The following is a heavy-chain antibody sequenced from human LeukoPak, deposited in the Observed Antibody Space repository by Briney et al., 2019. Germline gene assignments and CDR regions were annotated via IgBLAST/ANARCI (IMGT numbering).Heavy chain of an antibody. J-gene: IGHJ4*02. Sequence: SETLSPTCTVSGGSISSSSYYWGWIRQPPGKGLEWIGSIYYSGSTYYNPSLKSRVTISVDTSKNQFSLKLSSVTAADTAVYYCARYYNWNYYFDYWGQGTLVTVSS. CDR2: IYYSGST. D-gene: IGHD1-20*01. CDR1: GGSISSSSYY. V-gene: IGHV4-39*01. CDR3: ARYYNWNYYFDY.